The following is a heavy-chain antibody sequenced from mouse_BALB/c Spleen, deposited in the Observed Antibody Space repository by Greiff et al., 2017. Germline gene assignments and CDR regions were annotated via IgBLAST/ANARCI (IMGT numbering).Heavy chain of an antibody. D-gene: IGHD4-1*01. J-gene: IGHJ4*01. CDR3: ARHNAGAMDY. CDR2: ISNGGGST. Sequence: EVMLVESGGGLVQPGGSLKLSCAASGFTFSSYTMSWVRQTPEKRLEWVAYISNGGGSTYYPDTVKGRFTISRDNAKNTLYLQMSSLKSEDTAMYYCARHNAGAMDYGGQGTSVTVSS. V-gene: IGHV5-12-2*01. CDR1: GFTFSSYT.